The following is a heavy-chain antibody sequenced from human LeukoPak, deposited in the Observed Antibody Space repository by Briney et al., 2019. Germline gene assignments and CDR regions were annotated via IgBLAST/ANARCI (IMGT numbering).Heavy chain of an antibody. CDR2: VYTSGST. Sequence: SETLSLTCTVSGGSIISYYWNWIRQPPGKGLEWVGYVYTSGSTNYNPSLKSRVTISIDTSKNQFSLKVTSVTAADTAVYYCARNSGGTTIFSAFDIWGQGTMVTVS. D-gene: IGHD3-9*01. V-gene: IGHV4-59*01. CDR3: ARNSGGTTIFSAFDI. J-gene: IGHJ3*02. CDR1: GGSIISYY.